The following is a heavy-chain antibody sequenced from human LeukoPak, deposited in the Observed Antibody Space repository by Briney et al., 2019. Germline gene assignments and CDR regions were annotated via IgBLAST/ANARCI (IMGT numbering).Heavy chain of an antibody. Sequence: PSETLSLTCTVSGGSISSGGYFWSWIRQNPGKGLEWIGYIYHGGNTCYNPSLKSRVTISVDTSKNQFSLTLSSVTAADTAMYYCARVRYYGSGEEIDPWGQGTLVTVSS. J-gene: IGHJ5*02. CDR2: IYHGGNT. V-gene: IGHV4-31*03. CDR1: GGSISSGGYF. CDR3: ARVRYYGSGEEIDP. D-gene: IGHD3-10*01.